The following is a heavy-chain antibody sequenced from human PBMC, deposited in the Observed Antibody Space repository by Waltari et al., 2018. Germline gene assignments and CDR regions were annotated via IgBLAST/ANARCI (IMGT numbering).Heavy chain of an antibody. CDR1: GHPLTELS. V-gene: IGHV1-24*01. J-gene: IGHJ4*02. D-gene: IGHD1-20*01. CDR2: FDPETGET. Sequence: QVHLVQSGAEVKKPGAPVKVSCKVSGHPLTELSMHWVRQAPGEGLEWMGGFDPETGETIYAQKFQGRVTMTEDTSTDTAYMELSSLTSEDTAVYFCATGIIGTTDYWGQGTLVIVSS. CDR3: ATGIIGTTDY.